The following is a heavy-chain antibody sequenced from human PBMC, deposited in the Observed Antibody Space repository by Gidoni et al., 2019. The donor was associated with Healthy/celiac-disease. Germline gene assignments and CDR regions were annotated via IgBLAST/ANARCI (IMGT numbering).Heavy chain of an antibody. Sequence: APGKGLEWVSAISGSGGSTYYADSVKGRFTISRENSKNTLYLQMISLRAEDTAVYYCAKLSSCWLKGPFDYWVQGTLVTVSS. J-gene: IGHJ4*02. V-gene: IGHV3-23*01. CDR3: AKLSSCWLKGPFDY. CDR2: ISGSGGST. D-gene: IGHD6-19*01.